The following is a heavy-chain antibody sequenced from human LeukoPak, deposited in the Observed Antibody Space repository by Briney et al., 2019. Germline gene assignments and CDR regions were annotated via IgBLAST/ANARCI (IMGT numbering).Heavy chain of an antibody. V-gene: IGHV4-59*01. CDR3: ARGKDYFDY. CDR1: GGSISSYY. Sequence: SETLSLTCTVSGGSISSYYWSWIRQPPGKGLEWIGYIYYSGSTNYNPSLKSRVTISVDTSKNQFSLKLSSVIAADTAVYYCARGKDYFDYWGQGTLVTVSS. CDR2: IYYSGST. J-gene: IGHJ4*02. D-gene: IGHD3-10*01.